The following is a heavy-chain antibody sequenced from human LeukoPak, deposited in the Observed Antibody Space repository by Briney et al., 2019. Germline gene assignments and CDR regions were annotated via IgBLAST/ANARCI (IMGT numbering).Heavy chain of an antibody. V-gene: IGHV3-33*01. CDR3: ARDHRGTFDY. J-gene: IGHJ4*02. CDR2: IWYDGSNK. CDR1: GFTFSSYG. Sequence: PGGSLRLSCAASGFTFSSYGMHWVRQAPGKGLERVAVIWYDGSNKYYADSVKGRFTISRDNSKNTLYPQMNSLRAEDTAVYYCARDHRGTFDYWGQGTLVTVSS.